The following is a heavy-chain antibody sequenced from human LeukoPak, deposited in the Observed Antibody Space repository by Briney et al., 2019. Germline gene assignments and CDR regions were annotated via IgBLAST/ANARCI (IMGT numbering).Heavy chain of an antibody. CDR3: AKDWGPANYYYDSSGYYDY. Sequence: GRSLRLSCAASGFTFSSYGMHWVRQAPGKGLEWVAVIWYDGSNKYYADSVKGRFTISRDNSKNTLYLQMNSLRAEDTAVYYCAKDWGPANYYYDSSGYYDYWGQGTLVTVSS. D-gene: IGHD3-22*01. CDR1: GFTFSSYG. V-gene: IGHV3-33*03. J-gene: IGHJ4*02. CDR2: IWYDGSNK.